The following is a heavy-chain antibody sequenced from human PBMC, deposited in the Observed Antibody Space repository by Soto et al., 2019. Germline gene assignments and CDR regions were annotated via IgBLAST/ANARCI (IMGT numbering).Heavy chain of an antibody. J-gene: IGHJ4*02. CDR1: GESISSSCDY. Sequence: SETLSLSCIVSGESISSSCDYWVWIRQPPGKGLEWIGSIYYSGRTYYNPSFKSRVTISIDTSKNQFSLKLSSVTATDTAVYYCARQRTTVVTQAYFDHWGQGALVTVSS. CDR3: ARQRTTVVTQAYFDH. V-gene: IGHV4-39*01. CDR2: IYYSGRT. D-gene: IGHD2-21*02.